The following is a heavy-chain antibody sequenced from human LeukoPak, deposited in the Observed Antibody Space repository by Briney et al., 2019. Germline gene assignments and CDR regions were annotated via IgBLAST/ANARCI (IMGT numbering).Heavy chain of an antibody. CDR2: ISSSSSYI. D-gene: IGHD6-13*01. CDR3: AREHTIAATGTHWFAP. CDR1: GFTFSSYS. J-gene: IGHJ5*02. Sequence: PGGSLRLSCAASGFTFSSYSMNWVRQAPGKGLEWVSSISSSSSYIYYADSVKGRFTISRDNAKNSLYLQMSSLRVEDTAVYYCAREHTIAATGTHWFAPWGQGTLVTVSS. V-gene: IGHV3-21*01.